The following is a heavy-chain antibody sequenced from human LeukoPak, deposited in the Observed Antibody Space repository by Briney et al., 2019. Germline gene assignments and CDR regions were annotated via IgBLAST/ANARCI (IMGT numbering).Heavy chain of an antibody. J-gene: IGHJ4*02. D-gene: IGHD6-13*01. V-gene: IGHV3-48*03. CDR2: ISSSGSTI. Sequence: GGSLRLSCAASGFTLSSYEMNWVRQAPGKGLEWVSYISSSGSTIYYADSVKGRFTISRDNAKNSLYLQMNSLRAEDTAVYYCAKDRSSSWAIDYWGQGTLVTVSS. CDR1: GFTLSSYE. CDR3: AKDRSSSWAIDY.